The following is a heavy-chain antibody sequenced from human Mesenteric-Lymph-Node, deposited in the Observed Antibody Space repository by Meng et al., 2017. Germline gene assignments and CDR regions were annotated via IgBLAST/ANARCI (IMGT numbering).Heavy chain of an antibody. V-gene: IGHV5-51*01. CDR2: IYPGDSDT. D-gene: IGHD6-19*01. CDR1: GYSFTSYW. Sequence: GESLKISCKGSGYSFTSYWIGWVRQMPGKGLEWMGIIYPGDSDTRYSPSFQGQVTISADKSIRTAYLQWSSLKASDTAMYYCARHTTYSSGWYGRPLGYYFDYWGQGTLVT. CDR3: ARHTTYSSGWYGRPLGYYFDY. J-gene: IGHJ4*02.